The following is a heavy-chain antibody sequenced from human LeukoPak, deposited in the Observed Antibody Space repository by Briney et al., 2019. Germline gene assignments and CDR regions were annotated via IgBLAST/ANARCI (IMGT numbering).Heavy chain of an antibody. CDR2: ISYDGSNK. D-gene: IGHD5-12*01. Sequence: PGGSLRLSCAASGFTLSSYSMNWVRQAPGKGLEWVAVISYDGSNKYYADSVKGRFTISRDNSKNTLYLQMNSLRAEDTAVYYCAIDLRKVATNPPGYWGQGTLVTVSS. J-gene: IGHJ4*02. V-gene: IGHV3-30*03. CDR1: GFTLSSYS. CDR3: AIDLRKVATNPPGY.